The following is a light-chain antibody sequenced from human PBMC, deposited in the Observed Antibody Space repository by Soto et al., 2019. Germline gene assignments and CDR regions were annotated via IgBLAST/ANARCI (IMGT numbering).Light chain of an antibody. Sequence: QAVVTQPPSVSGAPGQRVTISCTGSSSNIGAGYDVHWYQQLPGTAPKLLIYGNSNRPSGVPDRFSGSKSGTSASLAITGLQAEDEADYYCQSYDRSLSGSIFGGGTQRTVL. J-gene: IGLJ2*01. CDR2: GNS. CDR3: QSYDRSLSGSI. CDR1: SSNIGAGYD. V-gene: IGLV1-40*01.